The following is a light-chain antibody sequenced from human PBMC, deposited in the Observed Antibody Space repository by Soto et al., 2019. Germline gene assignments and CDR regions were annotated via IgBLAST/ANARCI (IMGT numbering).Light chain of an antibody. CDR1: QSVRSTY. CDR2: GAS. V-gene: IGKV3-20*01. Sequence: EIVLTQSPGTLSLSPGERATLSCRASQSVRSTYLAWHQQKPGQAPRLLIYGASSRATGTPDRFSGSGSGTDFTLTISRLEPEDFAVYYCHQYDSLPRPFGQGPKVDIK. J-gene: IGKJ1*01. CDR3: HQYDSLPRP.